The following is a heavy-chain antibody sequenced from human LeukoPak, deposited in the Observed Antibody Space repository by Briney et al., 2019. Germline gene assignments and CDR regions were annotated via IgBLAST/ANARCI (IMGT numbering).Heavy chain of an antibody. CDR3: ARDSSGYLESFDY. CDR1: GGSISSSSYY. Sequence: SETLSLTCTVSGGSISSSSYYWGWIRQPPGKGLEWIGSIYYSGSTYYNPSLKSRVTMSVDTSKNQFSLKLSSVTAADTAVYYCARDSSGYLESFDYWGQGTLVTVSS. V-gene: IGHV4-39*07. D-gene: IGHD3-22*01. J-gene: IGHJ4*02. CDR2: IYYSGST.